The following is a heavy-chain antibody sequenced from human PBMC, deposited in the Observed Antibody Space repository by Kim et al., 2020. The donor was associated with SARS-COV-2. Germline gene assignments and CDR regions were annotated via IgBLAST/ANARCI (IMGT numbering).Heavy chain of an antibody. CDR3: ARGSFQDGMDI. Sequence: GGSLRLSCAASGFTFSDYYMTWIRQAPGKGLEWLSYISSAAYTMYYADSVKGRFTVSRDNAKNSLYLQMSSLSAEDTAVYYCARGSFQDGMDIWGQGTTVTVSS. V-gene: IGHV3-11*01. D-gene: IGHD3-10*01. J-gene: IGHJ6*02. CDR2: ISSAAYTM. CDR1: GFTFSDYY.